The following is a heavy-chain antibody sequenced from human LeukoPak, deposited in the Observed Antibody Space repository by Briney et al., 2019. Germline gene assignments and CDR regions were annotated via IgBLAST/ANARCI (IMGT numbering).Heavy chain of an antibody. D-gene: IGHD6-19*01. CDR2: IWYDGSNK. CDR1: GFTFSSYG. Sequence: GGSLRLSCAASGFTFSSYGMHWVRQAPGKGLEWVAVIWYDGSNKYYADSVKGRFTISRDNSKNTLYLQMNSLRAEDTAVYYCAREILEGYSSGFDYWGQGTLVTVSS. J-gene: IGHJ4*02. V-gene: IGHV3-33*01. CDR3: AREILEGYSSGFDY.